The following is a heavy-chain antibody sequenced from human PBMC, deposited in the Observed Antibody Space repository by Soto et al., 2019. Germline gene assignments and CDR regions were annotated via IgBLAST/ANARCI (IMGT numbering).Heavy chain of an antibody. CDR2: INPNSGGT. V-gene: IGHV1-2*02. Sequence: ASVKVSCKASGYTFTGYYMHWVRQAPGQGLEWMGWINPNSGGTNYAQKFQGRVTMTRDTSISTAYMALSRLRSDDTAVYYCARNFFITIFGVVRDAAFEIWRQGTMVTVSS. CDR1: GYTFTGYY. D-gene: IGHD3-3*01. CDR3: ARNFFITIFGVVRDAAFEI. J-gene: IGHJ3*02.